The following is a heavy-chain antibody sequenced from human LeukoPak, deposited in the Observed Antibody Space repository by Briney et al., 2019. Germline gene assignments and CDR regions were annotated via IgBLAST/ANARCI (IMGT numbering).Heavy chain of an antibody. CDR1: GLTFSSHW. J-gene: IGHJ4*02. V-gene: IGHV3-74*01. CDR2: ITNDGSST. D-gene: IGHD5-12*01. CDR3: AKDNGYSGYGTVDY. Sequence: GGSLRLSCAASGLTFSSHWMHWVRQAPGKGLVWVSRITNDGSSTTYADSVKGRFTISRDNSKNTLYLQMNSLRAEDTAVYYCAKDNGYSGYGTVDYWGQGTLVTVSS.